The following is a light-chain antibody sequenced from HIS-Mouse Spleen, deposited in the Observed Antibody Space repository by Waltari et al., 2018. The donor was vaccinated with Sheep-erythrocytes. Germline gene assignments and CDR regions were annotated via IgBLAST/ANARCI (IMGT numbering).Light chain of an antibody. V-gene: IGLV2-8*01. J-gene: IGLJ2*01. CDR2: EVS. CDR3: SSYAGNNNLV. Sequence: QSALTQPPPASGSPGQSVPISCTGTSSDVGGYNYVSWYQQQPGKAPKRMIYEVSKRPSGVPDRFSGSKSGNTASLTVSGLQAEDEADYYCSSYAGNNNLVFGGGTKLTVL. CDR1: SSDVGGYNY.